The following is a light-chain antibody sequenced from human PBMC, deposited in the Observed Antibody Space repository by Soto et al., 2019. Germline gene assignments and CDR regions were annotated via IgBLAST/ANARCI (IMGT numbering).Light chain of an antibody. CDR3: SSCTSSNTLYV. J-gene: IGLJ1*01. V-gene: IGLV2-14*01. CDR2: DVN. Sequence: QSALTQPASVSGSPGQSITISCTGTSSDVGGYNYVSWYQQHPGKAPKLMIYDVNNRPSGVSDRFSGSKSGNTASLTISGLQAEDEADYFCSSCTSSNTLYVLGAGTKLTVL. CDR1: SSDVGGYNY.